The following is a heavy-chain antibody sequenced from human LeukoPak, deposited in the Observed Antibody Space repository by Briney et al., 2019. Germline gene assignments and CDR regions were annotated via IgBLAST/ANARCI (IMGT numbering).Heavy chain of an antibody. D-gene: IGHD1-26*01. J-gene: IGHJ6*03. V-gene: IGHV4-39*01. CDR1: GGSISSSSYY. Sequence: SETLSLTCTVSGGSISSSSYYWGWIRQPPGKGLEWIGSIYYSGSTYYNPSLKSRVTISVDTSKNQFSLKLSSVTAADTAVYYCASTIWEYYYYYYMDVWGKGTTVTVSS. CDR3: ASTIWEYYYYYYMDV. CDR2: IYYSGST.